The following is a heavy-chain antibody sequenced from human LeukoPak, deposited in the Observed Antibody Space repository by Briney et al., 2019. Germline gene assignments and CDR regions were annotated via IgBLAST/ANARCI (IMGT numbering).Heavy chain of an antibody. Sequence: PSETLSLTCAVYGGSFSGYYWSWIRQPPGKGLEWIGEINHSGSTNYNPSLKSRVTISVDTSKNQFSLKLSSVAAADTAVYYCASVFGADWGQGTLVTVSS. J-gene: IGHJ4*02. CDR2: INHSGST. CDR1: GGSFSGYY. D-gene: IGHD3-10*01. V-gene: IGHV4-34*01. CDR3: ASVFGAD.